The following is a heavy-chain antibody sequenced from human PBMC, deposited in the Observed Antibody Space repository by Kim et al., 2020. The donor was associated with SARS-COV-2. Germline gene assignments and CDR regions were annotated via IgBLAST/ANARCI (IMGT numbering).Heavy chain of an antibody. J-gene: IGHJ1*01. CDR1: GGSISSSSYY. V-gene: IGHV4-39*01. CDR3: ASSAEYFQH. Sequence: SETLSLTCTVSGGSISSSSYYWGWIRQPPGKGLEWIGSIYYSGSTYYNPSLKSRVTISVDTSKNQFSLKLSSVTAADTAVYYCASSAEYFQHWGQGTLVTVSS. CDR2: IYYSGST.